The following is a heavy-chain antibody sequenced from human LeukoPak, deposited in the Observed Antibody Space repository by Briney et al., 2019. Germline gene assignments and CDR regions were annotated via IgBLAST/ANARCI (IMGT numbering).Heavy chain of an antibody. D-gene: IGHD4-23*01. CDR3: ARQGYSGHSQGAADY. CDR1: GYSFTRYG. Sequence: ASVKVSCKASGYSFTRYGISWVRQAPGQGLEWMGWISAYNGNTNYAQKLQGRVTMTTDTSTSTAHMELRSLRSDDTAVYYCARQGYSGHSQGAADYWGQGTLVTVSS. J-gene: IGHJ4*02. CDR2: ISAYNGNT. V-gene: IGHV1-18*01.